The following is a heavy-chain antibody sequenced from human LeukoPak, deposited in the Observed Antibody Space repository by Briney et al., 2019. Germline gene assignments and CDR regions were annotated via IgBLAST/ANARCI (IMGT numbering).Heavy chain of an antibody. CDR2: ISSSGSII. CDR1: GFIFNDYY. D-gene: IGHD2-2*01. V-gene: IGHV3-11*01. Sequence: GGSLRLSCAASGFIFNDYYMSWIRQAPGKGLEWVSYISSSGSIIYYADSVKGRFTISRDNAKNTLYLQMNSLRVEDTAVYYCARDYRCRSTSCKDRTFDYWGQGTLVTVSS. J-gene: IGHJ4*02. CDR3: ARDYRCRSTSCKDRTFDY.